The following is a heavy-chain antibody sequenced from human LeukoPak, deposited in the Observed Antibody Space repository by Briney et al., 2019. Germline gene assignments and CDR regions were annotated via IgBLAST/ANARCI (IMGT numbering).Heavy chain of an antibody. CDR2: ISGYNGNT. V-gene: IGHV1-18*01. CDR1: GYTFTSYG. J-gene: IGHJ6*03. D-gene: IGHD6-19*01. Sequence: ASVKVSCKASGYTFTSYGISWVRQAPGQGLEWMGWISGYNGNTNYAQKLQGRVTMTTDTSTSTAYMELRSLRSDDTAVYYCAREGQWVYYYYYYMDVWGKGTTVTVSS. CDR3: AREGQWVYYYYYYMDV.